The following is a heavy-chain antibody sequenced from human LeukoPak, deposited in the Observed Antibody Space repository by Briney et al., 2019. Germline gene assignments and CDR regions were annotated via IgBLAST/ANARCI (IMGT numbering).Heavy chain of an antibody. CDR3: ASTVAVTGSGFDY. V-gene: IGHV1-2*06. CDR2: INPNSGGT. D-gene: IGHD4-23*01. J-gene: IGHJ4*02. Sequence: ASVKVSCKASGYTFTGYYMHWVRQAPGQGLEWMRRINPNSGGTNYAQKFQGRVTMTRDTSISTAYMELSRLRSDDTAVYYCASTVAVTGSGFDYWGQGTLVTVSS. CDR1: GYTFTGYY.